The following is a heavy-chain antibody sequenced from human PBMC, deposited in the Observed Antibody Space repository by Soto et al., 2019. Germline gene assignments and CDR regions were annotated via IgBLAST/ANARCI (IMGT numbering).Heavy chain of an antibody. CDR3: VRHGESHWSFQY. CDR2: IFYSGDT. CDR1: GDSISSYY. D-gene: IGHD2-8*02. J-gene: IGHJ4*02. V-gene: IGHV4-59*08. Sequence: QVQLQESGPGLVKPSETLSLTCTISGDSISSYYWGWIRQPPGKGLEWIGYIFYSGDTNYNPSLRSRVTMSLDTPNNQFSLDLKSMTASDTAVYYCVRHGESHWSFQYWGQGALVTVSS.